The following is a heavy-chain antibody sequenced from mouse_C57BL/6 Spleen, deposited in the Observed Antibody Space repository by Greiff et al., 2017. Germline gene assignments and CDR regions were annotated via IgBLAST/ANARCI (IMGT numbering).Heavy chain of an antibody. CDR1: GYTFTDYY. J-gene: IGHJ3*01. CDR2: INPNNGGT. V-gene: IGHV1-26*01. Sequence: EVQLQQSGPELVKPGASVKISCKASGYTFTDYYMNWVKQSHGKSLEWIGDINPNNGGTSYNQKFKGKATLTVDKSSSTAYMELRSLTSEDAAVYYCAYYDGRSWFAYWGQGTLVTVSA. D-gene: IGHD1-1*01. CDR3: AYYDGRSWFAY.